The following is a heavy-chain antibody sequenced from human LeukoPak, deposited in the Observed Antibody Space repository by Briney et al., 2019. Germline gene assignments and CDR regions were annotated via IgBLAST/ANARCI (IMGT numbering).Heavy chain of an antibody. CDR2: ISGSGGST. CDR3: AKDWGTGTTYDY. CDR1: GFTFSGYA. D-gene: IGHD1-1*01. J-gene: IGHJ4*02. V-gene: IGHV3-23*01. Sequence: GGSLRLSCAASGFTFSGYAMSWVRQAPGKGLEWVSAISGSGGSTYYADSVKGRFTISRDNSKNTLYLRMNSLRAEDTAVYYCAKDWGTGTTYDYWGQGTLVTVSS.